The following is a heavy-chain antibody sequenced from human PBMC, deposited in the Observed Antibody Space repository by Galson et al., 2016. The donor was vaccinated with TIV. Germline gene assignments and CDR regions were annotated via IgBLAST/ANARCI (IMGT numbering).Heavy chain of an antibody. J-gene: IGHJ4*02. D-gene: IGHD3-22*01. V-gene: IGHV1-24*01. CDR3: ATVAWFPGLSLDN. CDR1: GDPLSDLS. Sequence: SVKVSCKVSGDPLSDLSMHWVRQAPGKGLEWMAGFDPEQHKKIYAQKLEGRVTLTDDTSTDTAFLELGSLRFEDTAIYYCATVAWFPGLSLDNWGQGTQVTVSS. CDR2: FDPEQHKK.